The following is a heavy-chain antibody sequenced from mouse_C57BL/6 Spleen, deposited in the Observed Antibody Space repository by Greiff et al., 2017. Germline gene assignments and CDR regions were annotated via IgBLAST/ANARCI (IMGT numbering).Heavy chain of an antibody. D-gene: IGHD2-5*01. CDR1: GFTFTDYY. Sequence: DVKLQESGGGLVQPGGSLSLSCAASGFTFTDYYMSWVRQPPGKALEWLGFIRNKANGYTTEYSASVKGRFTISRDNSQSILYLQMNALRAEDSATYYCARAYSNGGYYFDYWGQGTTLTVSS. V-gene: IGHV7-3*01. CDR2: IRNKANGYTT. CDR3: ARAYSNGGYYFDY. J-gene: IGHJ2*01.